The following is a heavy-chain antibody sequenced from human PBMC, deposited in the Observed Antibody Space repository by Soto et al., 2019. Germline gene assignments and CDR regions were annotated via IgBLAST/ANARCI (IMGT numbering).Heavy chain of an antibody. CDR2: ISAYNGKT. CDR1: GYTFTSYG. CDR3: ARVKPKSWYGGDYFDY. J-gene: IGHJ4*02. Sequence: QVQLVQSGAEVKKPGASVKVSCKASGYTFTSYGISWVRQAPGQGLEWMGWISAYNGKTNYAKKLQGRATMTTDASTSTAYMELRSLRSDDTAVYYCARVKPKSWYGGDYFDYWGQGTLVTVSS. D-gene: IGHD4-17*01. V-gene: IGHV1-18*01.